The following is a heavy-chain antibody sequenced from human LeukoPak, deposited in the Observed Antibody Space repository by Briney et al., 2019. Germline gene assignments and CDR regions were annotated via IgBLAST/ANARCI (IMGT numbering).Heavy chain of an antibody. Sequence: GGSLRLSCAASGFTFSDYSMNWVRQAPGKGLEWISYIGIDSGNTNYADSVKGRFTISGDRAKNSLYLQMNSLRVKDTAVYYCARDYKYAFDNWGQGTLVTVSS. CDR3: ARDYKYAFDN. V-gene: IGHV3-48*01. CDR1: GFTFSDYS. CDR2: IGIDSGNT. D-gene: IGHD5-24*01. J-gene: IGHJ4*02.